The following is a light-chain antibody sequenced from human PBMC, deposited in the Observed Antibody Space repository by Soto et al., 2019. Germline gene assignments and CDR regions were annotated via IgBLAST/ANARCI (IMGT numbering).Light chain of an antibody. CDR1: QSVGTS. Sequence: EIVLTQSPATLSLSPGERATFSCKASQSVGTSLAWFQQKPGQAPRLLIYDTSVRATGIPARFSGSGSGTDFTITISRLQPEDIAMYYWQQSSNWPPWTFGRGTRVEI. J-gene: IGKJ1*01. CDR3: QQSSNWPPWT. CDR2: DTS. V-gene: IGKV3-11*01.